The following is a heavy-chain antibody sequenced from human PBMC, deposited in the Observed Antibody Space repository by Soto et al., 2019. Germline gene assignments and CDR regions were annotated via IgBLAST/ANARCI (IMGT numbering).Heavy chain of an antibody. CDR3: ARDLGSGSYDNDY. D-gene: IGHD1-26*01. V-gene: IGHV3-30-3*01. CDR2: ISYDGSNK. Sequence: QVQLVESGGGVVQPGRSQRLSCAASGFTFSSYAMHWVRQAPGKGLEWVAVISYDGSNKYYADSVKGRFTISRDNSKNTLYLQMNSLRAEDTAVYYCARDLGSGSYDNDYWGQGTLVTVSS. CDR1: GFTFSSYA. J-gene: IGHJ4*02.